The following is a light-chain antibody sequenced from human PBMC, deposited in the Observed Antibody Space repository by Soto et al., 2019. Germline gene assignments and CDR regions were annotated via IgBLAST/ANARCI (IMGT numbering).Light chain of an antibody. Sequence: QSALTQPASVSGSPGQSITISCTGTSSDVGGYNYVSWYQQHPGKAPKLMIYDVSNRPSGVSNRFSCSKSGNTASLTISGLQAEDEDDYYCNSYTSSSTYVFGTGTKLTVL. CDR1: SSDVGGYNY. V-gene: IGLV2-14*01. CDR2: DVS. J-gene: IGLJ1*01. CDR3: NSYTSSSTYV.